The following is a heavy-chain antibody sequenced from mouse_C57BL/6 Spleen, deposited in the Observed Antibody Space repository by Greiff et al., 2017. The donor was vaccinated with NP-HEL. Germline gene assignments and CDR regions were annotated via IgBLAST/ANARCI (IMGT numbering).Heavy chain of an antibody. J-gene: IGHJ3*01. D-gene: IGHD5-1-1*01. CDR1: GYTFTDYE. V-gene: IGHV1-15*01. CDR3: TRIPMAY. CDR2: IDPETGGT. Sequence: VKLMESGAELVRPGASVTLSCKASGYTFTDYEMHWVKQTPVHGLEWIGAIDPETGGTAYNQKFKGKAILTADKSSSTAYMELRSLTSEDSAVYYCTRIPMAYWGQGTLVTVSA.